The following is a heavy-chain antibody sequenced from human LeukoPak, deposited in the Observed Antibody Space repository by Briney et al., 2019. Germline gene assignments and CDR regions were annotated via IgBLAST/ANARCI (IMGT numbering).Heavy chain of an antibody. D-gene: IGHD7-27*01. CDR1: GFTFSSYG. CDR3: AKALSNWGLWDGMDV. J-gene: IGHJ6*04. Sequence: GGSLRLSCAASGFTFSSYGMHWVRQAPGKGLEWGAVISYDGSNKYYADSVKGRFTISRDNSKNTLYLQMNSLRAEDTAVYYCAKALSNWGLWDGMDVWGKGTTVTVSS. V-gene: IGHV3-30*18. CDR2: ISYDGSNK.